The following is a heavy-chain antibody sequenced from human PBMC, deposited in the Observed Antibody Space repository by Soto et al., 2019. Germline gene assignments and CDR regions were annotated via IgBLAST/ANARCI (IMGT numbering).Heavy chain of an antibody. J-gene: IGHJ5*02. CDR2: IYYSGST. CDR1: GGSISSGDYY. Sequence: PSETLFLTCTVSGGSISSGDYYWSWIRQPPGKGLEWIGYIYYSGSTYYNPSLKSRVTISVDTSKNQFSLKLSSVTAADTAVYYCASSTYGDYVLDWFDPWGQGTLVTVSS. V-gene: IGHV4-30-4*01. CDR3: ASSTYGDYVLDWFDP. D-gene: IGHD4-17*01.